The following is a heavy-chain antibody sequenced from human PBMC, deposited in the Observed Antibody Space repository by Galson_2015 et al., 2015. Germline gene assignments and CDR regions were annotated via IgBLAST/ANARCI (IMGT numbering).Heavy chain of an antibody. Sequence: SLRLSCAASGFTFSSYGMHWVRQAPGKGLEWVAVIWYDGSNKYYADSVKGRFTISRDNSKNTLYLQMNSLRAEDTAVYYCARDRWGMATHLEERPENDYWGLGTLVTVSS. D-gene: IGHD5-24*01. CDR1: GFTFSSYG. CDR2: IWYDGSNK. V-gene: IGHV3-33*01. J-gene: IGHJ4*02. CDR3: ARDRWGMATHLEERPENDY.